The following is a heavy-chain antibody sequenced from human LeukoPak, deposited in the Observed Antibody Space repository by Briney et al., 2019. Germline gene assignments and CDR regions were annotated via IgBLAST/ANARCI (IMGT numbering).Heavy chain of an antibody. J-gene: IGHJ4*02. V-gene: IGHV3-23*01. Sequence: SWVRQPPGKGLEWVSAISGSGGSTYYADSVKGRFTISRDNSKNTLYLQMNSLRAEDTAVYYCAKFLARAIFDYWGQGTLVTVSS. CDR2: ISGSGGST. D-gene: IGHD6-6*01. CDR3: AKFLARAIFDY.